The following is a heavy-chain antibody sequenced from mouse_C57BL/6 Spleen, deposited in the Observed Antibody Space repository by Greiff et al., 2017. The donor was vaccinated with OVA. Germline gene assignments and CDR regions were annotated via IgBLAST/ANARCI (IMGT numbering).Heavy chain of an antibody. CDR3: ARGDYDGDYYAMDY. V-gene: IGHV5-17*01. J-gene: IGHJ4*01. CDR1: GFTFSDYG. CDR2: ISSGSSTI. D-gene: IGHD2-4*01. Sequence: EVMLVESGGGLVKPGGSLKLSCAASGFTFSDYGMHWVRQAPEKGLEWVAYISSGSSTIYYADTVKGRFTISRDNAKNTLFLQMTSLRSEDTAMYYCARGDYDGDYYAMDYWGQGTSVTVSS.